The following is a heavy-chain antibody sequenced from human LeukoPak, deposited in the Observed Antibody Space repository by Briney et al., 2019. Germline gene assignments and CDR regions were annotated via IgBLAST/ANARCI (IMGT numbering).Heavy chain of an antibody. J-gene: IGHJ4*02. CDR2: IYYSGSS. D-gene: IGHD6-6*01. CDR3: ARAGDSSSYFDY. Sequence: PSETLSLTCTVSGGSISSHYWSWIRQPPGKGLEWIGYIYYSGSSKYNPSLKSRVTISVDTSKNQFSLKLSSVTAADTAVYYCARAGDSSSYFDYWGQGTLVTVSS. CDR1: GGSISSHY. V-gene: IGHV4-59*11.